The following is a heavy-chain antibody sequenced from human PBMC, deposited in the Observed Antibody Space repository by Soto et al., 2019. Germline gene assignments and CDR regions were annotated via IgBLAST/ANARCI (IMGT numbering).Heavy chain of an antibody. J-gene: IGHJ4*02. CDR3: AKDSTYYYDSSGYPFDY. CDR1: GFTFSSYG. D-gene: IGHD3-22*01. CDR2: ISYDGSNK. Sequence: GGSLRLSCAASGFTFSSYGMHWVRQAPGKGLEWVAVISYDGSNKYYADSVKGRFTISRDNSKNTLYLQMNSLRAEDTAVYYCAKDSTYYYDSSGYPFDYWGQGTLVTVSS. V-gene: IGHV3-30*18.